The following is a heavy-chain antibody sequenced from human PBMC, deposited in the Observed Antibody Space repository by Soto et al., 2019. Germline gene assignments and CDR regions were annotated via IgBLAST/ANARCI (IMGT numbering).Heavy chain of an antibody. CDR3: AKDRVESVAARPTDY. D-gene: IGHD6-6*01. Sequence: EVQLLESGGGLVQPGGSLRLSCAASGFTFNNYGMTWVRQAPDKGLEWVSGISGSGSRTYYADSVRGRFTISRDNSKNTRYLQMDGLRADDTAVYYCAKDRVESVAARPTDYWGQGTLVTVSS. CDR1: GFTFNNYG. CDR2: ISGSGSRT. V-gene: IGHV3-23*01. J-gene: IGHJ4*02.